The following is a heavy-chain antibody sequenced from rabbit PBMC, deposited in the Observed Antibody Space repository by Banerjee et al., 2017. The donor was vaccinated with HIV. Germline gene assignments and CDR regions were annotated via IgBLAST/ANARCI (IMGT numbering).Heavy chain of an antibody. CDR3: ARVDAGDSGYPYYFNL. D-gene: IGHD1-1*01. CDR1: GFIFSDNYV. J-gene: IGHJ4*01. Sequence: QEQLVESGGGLVQPGGSLTLSCKASGFIFSDNYVMSWVRQAPGKGLEWIGRIYTGDGSTYYASWVNGRFSISRENTQNTVYLQLNSLTAADTATYFCARVDAGDSGYPYYFNLWGPGPLVTVS. CDR2: IYTGDGST. V-gene: IGHV1S47*01.